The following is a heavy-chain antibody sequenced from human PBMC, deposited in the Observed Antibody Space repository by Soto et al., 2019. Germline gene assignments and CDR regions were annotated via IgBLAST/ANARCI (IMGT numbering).Heavy chain of an antibody. CDR1: GYSFGTSG. CDR3: ARASQYYDSSGYAS. V-gene: IGHV1-18*01. CDR2: ISAYNGNT. Sequence: QVKLVQSGTEVKKPGASMKVSCKASGYSFGTSGISWVRQAPGQGLQWMGWISAYNGNTNYEQKLQDRVTMTTDTSTNTAYLELRSLRSDDTAMYYCARASQYYDSSGYASWGQGTLVTVSS. J-gene: IGHJ4*02. D-gene: IGHD3-22*01.